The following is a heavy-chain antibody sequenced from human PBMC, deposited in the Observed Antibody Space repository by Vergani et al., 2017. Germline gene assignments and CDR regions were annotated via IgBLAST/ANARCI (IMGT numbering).Heavy chain of an antibody. CDR1: GFSFSDHY. V-gene: IGHV3-11*04. Sequence: QVQLVESGGGLVKPGGSLRLSCAASGFSFSDHYMTWIRQAPGKGLEWVSYISNSGNTIEYADSVKGRFTISRDNSKNTLYLQMNSLRAEDTAVYYCAKFWEMATIDAFDIWGQGTMVTVSS. CDR3: AKFWEMATIDAFDI. J-gene: IGHJ3*02. CDR2: ISNSGNTI. D-gene: IGHD5-24*01.